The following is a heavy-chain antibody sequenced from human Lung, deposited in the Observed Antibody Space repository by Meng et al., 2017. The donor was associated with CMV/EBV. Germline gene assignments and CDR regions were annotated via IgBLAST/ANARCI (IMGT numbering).Heavy chain of an antibody. CDR2: INPSGGST. V-gene: IGHV1-46*01. Sequence: ASVKVSCKASGYTFTSYYMHWVRQAPGQGLEWMGIINPSGGSTSYAQKFQGRVTMTRDTSTSTVYMQLSSLRSEDTAVYYCADAEVVKGFTDHDAFDNWGQGTMVTVSS. J-gene: IGHJ3*02. CDR3: ADAEVVKGFTDHDAFDN. CDR1: GYTFTSYY. D-gene: IGHD4-23*01.